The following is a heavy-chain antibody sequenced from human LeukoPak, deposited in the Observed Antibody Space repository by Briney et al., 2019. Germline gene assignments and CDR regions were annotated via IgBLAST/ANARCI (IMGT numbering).Heavy chain of an antibody. Sequence: GRSLRLSCAASEFTFSNYVMHWVRQAPGKGLEWVAVISYDGNNKYYADSVKGRFTISRDNSKNTLYLQMNSLGAEDTAVYYCVRTWGSGYSAPPGDWGQGSLVTVSS. D-gene: IGHD6-13*01. J-gene: IGHJ4*02. CDR3: VRTWGSGYSAPPGD. CDR1: EFTFSNYV. V-gene: IGHV3-30-3*01. CDR2: ISYDGNNK.